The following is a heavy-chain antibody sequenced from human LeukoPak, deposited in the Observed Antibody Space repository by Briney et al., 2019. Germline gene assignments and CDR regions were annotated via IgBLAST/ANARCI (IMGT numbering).Heavy chain of an antibody. D-gene: IGHD1-26*01. J-gene: IGHJ4*02. CDR1: GFTFSGYW. Sequence: GGSLRLSCAASGFTFSGYWMSWVRQTPEKGLEWVANIKQDGNEKYYVDSVKGRFTISRDNAKDSLYLQMNSLRADDTAIYYCARDKIVGPTTLDYWGQGTLVTVSS. CDR3: ARDKIVGPTTLDY. V-gene: IGHV3-7*01. CDR2: IKQDGNEK.